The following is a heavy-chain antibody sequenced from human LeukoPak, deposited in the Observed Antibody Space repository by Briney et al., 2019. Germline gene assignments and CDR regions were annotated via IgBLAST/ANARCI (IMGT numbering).Heavy chain of an antibody. CDR1: GYTFTSYD. D-gene: IGHD4-17*01. CDR2: MNPNSGNT. CDR3: ARAYGDYGYPYYYYGMDV. Sequence: ASVKVSRKASGYTFTSYDINWVRQATGQGLEWMGWMNPNSGNTGYAQKFQGRVTMTRNNSISTAYMELSSLRSEDTAVYYCARAYGDYGYPYYYYGMDVWGQGTTVTVSS. V-gene: IGHV1-8*01. J-gene: IGHJ6*02.